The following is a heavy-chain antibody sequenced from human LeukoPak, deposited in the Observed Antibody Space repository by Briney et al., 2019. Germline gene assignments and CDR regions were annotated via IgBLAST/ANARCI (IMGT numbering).Heavy chain of an antibody. CDR3: ARGKWFGDLSFDY. D-gene: IGHD3-10*01. V-gene: IGHV3-53*01. J-gene: IGHJ4*02. CDR1: GFTVSSNY. CDR2: IYSGGST. Sequence: GGSLRLSCAASGFTVSSNYMSWVRQAPGKGLEWVSVIYSGGSTYYADSVKGRFTISRDNSKNTLYLQMNSLRAEDTAVYYCARGKWFGDLSFDYWGQGTLVTVSS.